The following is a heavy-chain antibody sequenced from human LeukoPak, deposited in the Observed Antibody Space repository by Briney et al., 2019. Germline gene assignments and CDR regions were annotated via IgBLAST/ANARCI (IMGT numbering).Heavy chain of an antibody. CDR1: GFTFSSYG. CDR3: AKDRHYYGSGSYPGDY. J-gene: IGHJ4*02. D-gene: IGHD3-10*01. CDR2: ISYDGSNK. Sequence: PGGSLRLSCAASGFTFSSYGMHWVRQAPGKGLEWVAVISYDGSNKYYADSVKGRFTISRDNSKNTLYLQVNSLRAEDTAVYYCAKDRHYYGSGSYPGDYWGQGTLVTVSS. V-gene: IGHV3-30*18.